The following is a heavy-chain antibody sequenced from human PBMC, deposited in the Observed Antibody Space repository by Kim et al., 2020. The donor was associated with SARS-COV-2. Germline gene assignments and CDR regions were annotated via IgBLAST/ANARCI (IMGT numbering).Heavy chain of an antibody. CDR3: AREQWLPFVYYYYGMDV. V-gene: IGHV6-1*01. CDR2: TYYRSKWYN. D-gene: IGHD6-19*01. CDR1: GDSVSSNSAA. Sequence: SQTLSLTCAISGDSVSSNSAAWNWIRQSPSRGLEWLGRTYYRSKWYNDYAVSVKSRITINPDTSKNQFSLQLNSVTPEDTAVYYCAREQWLPFVYYYYGMDVWGRVTTVTVSS. J-gene: IGHJ6*02.